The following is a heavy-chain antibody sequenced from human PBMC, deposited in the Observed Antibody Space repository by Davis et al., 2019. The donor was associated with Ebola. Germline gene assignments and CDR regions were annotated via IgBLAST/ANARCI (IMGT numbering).Heavy chain of an antibody. CDR2: TYYSGST. CDR3: ARSPFPGGIDY. CDR1: GGSISSYY. D-gene: IGHD2/OR15-2a*01. V-gene: IGHV4-59*01. Sequence: MPSETLSLTCTVSGGSISSYYWSWIRQPPGKGLEWIGYTYYSGSTHYNPSLKSRVTISVDTSKNQFSLKLSSVTAADTAVYYCARSPFPGGIDYWGQGTLVTVSS. J-gene: IGHJ4*02.